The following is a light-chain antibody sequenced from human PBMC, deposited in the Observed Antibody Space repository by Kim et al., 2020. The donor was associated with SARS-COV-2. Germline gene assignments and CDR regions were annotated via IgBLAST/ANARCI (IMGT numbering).Light chain of an antibody. J-gene: IGLJ1*01. V-gene: IGLV3-1*01. CDR1: KWGDKY. Sequence: PGKTDSITCSGDKWGDKYAGWYQQKPGQAPVLVIYQNSKRPSGIPGRFSGSNSGNTATLTNSGTQAMDEADYYCQAWDSSTKVYVFGTGTKVTVL. CDR2: QNS. CDR3: QAWDSSTKVYV.